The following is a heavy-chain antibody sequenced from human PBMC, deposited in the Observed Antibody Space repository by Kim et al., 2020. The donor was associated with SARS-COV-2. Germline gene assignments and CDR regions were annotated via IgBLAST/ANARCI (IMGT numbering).Heavy chain of an antibody. CDR2: IAYDGSHI. D-gene: IGHD3-10*01. CDR3: LADLGSRSFDH. J-gene: IGHJ4*02. Sequence: GGSLRLSCAASGFTFSAHALHWVRQAPGKGLEWVALIAYDGSHISYPDSVKGRFIISRDNTKSTLYLQMNSLRPEDTAVYYCLADLGSRSFDHCVQGTLV. V-gene: IGHV3-30*04. CDR1: GFTFSAHA.